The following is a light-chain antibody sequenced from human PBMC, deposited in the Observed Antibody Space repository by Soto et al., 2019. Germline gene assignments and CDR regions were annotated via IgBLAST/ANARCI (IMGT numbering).Light chain of an antibody. CDR1: QSISSW. CDR3: QQYVNYWT. Sequence: IQITHSPSTLSATAGDRVTITCRASQSISSWLAWYQQKPGKAPKLLIYDASNLESGVPSRFSGSGSGTEFTLTISNLQPDDIATYYCQQYVNYWTFGQGGMV. CDR2: DAS. J-gene: IGKJ1*01. V-gene: IGKV1-5*01.